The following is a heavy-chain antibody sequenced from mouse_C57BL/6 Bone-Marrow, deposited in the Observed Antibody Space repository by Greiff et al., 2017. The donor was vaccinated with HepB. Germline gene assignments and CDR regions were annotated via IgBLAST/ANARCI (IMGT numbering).Heavy chain of an antibody. Sequence: QVQLQQPGAELVKPGASVKLSCKASGYTFTSYWMQWVKQRPGQGLEWIGEIDPSDSYTNYNQKFKGKSTLTVDKSSSTAYMQLSSLTSEDSAVYYCARDSNSFDYWGQGTTLTVSS. CDR1: GYTFTSYW. D-gene: IGHD2-5*01. CDR2: IDPSDSYT. CDR3: ARDSNSFDY. J-gene: IGHJ2*01. V-gene: IGHV1-50*01.